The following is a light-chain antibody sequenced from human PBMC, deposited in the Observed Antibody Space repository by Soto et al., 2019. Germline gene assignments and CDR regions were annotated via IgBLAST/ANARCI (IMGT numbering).Light chain of an antibody. CDR2: SDN. CDR1: NSNIGRNS. Sequence: SVLTQPPSASATPGQRVTISCSGGNSNIGRNSVNWYQQLPGTAPKLLMYSDNQRPSGVPDRFSGSKSGTSASLAISGLQSEDEADYYCAAWDDSLSGYVFGTGTKVTVL. V-gene: IGLV1-44*01. J-gene: IGLJ1*01. CDR3: AAWDDSLSGYV.